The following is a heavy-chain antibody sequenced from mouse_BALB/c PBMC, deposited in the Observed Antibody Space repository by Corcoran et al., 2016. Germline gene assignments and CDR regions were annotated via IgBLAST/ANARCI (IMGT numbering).Heavy chain of an antibody. CDR3: ARNDYGSLYFDY. D-gene: IGHD1-1*01. CDR1: GYSIPSGYY. CDR2: ISYDGCN. J-gene: IGHJ2*01. V-gene: IGHV3-6*02. Sequence: DVQLQESGPGLVKPSQSLSLTCSVTGYSIPSGYYWNWIRQFPGNKLEWMGYISYDGCNNYNPSFKNRISITRDTSKNQFFLKLNSVTTEDTATYYCARNDYGSLYFDYWGQGTTLTVSS.